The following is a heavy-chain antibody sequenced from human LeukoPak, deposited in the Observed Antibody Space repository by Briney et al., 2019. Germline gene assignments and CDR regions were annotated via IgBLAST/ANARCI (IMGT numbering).Heavy chain of an antibody. V-gene: IGHV6-1*01. CDR2: TYHRSKWYN. Sequence: SQTLSLTCAISGDSVSSNSAAWNWIRQSPSRGLEWLGRTYHRSKWYNDYAVSVKSRITINPDTSKNQFSLQLNSVTPEDTAVYYCARGGTYDPRGGPYYFDYWGQGTLVTVSS. CDR3: ARGGTYDPRGGPYYFDY. CDR1: GDSVSSNSAA. J-gene: IGHJ4*02. D-gene: IGHD3-10*01.